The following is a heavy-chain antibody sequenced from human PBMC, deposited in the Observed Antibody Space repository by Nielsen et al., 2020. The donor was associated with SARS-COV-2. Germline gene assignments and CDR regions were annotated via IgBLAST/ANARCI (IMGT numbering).Heavy chain of an antibody. CDR2: IYPGDSDT. CDR3: ARQVEQVVPSGGLAPAFDN. CDR1: GYTFTNYW. Sequence: GESLKISCKASGYTFTNYWIGWVRQMPGKGLEWMGIIYPGDSDTRYSPSFQGQVTISADKSISTVYLQWSSLKASDTAMYYCARQVEQVVPSGGLAPAFDNWGQGTLVTVSS. D-gene: IGHD6-6*01. J-gene: IGHJ4*02. V-gene: IGHV5-51*01.